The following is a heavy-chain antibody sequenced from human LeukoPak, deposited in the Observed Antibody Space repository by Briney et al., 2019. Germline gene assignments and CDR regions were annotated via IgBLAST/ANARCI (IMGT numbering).Heavy chain of an antibody. V-gene: IGHV4-59*06. Sequence: SETLSLTCTVSGVSITTYYWSWIGQHPGKGLEWIGYIYYSGSTYYNPSLKSRVTISVDTSKNQFSLKLSSVTAADTAVYYCARATRFSNYAFDIWGQGTMVTVSS. CDR3: ARATRFSNYAFDI. D-gene: IGHD1-26*01. CDR1: GVSITTYY. J-gene: IGHJ3*02. CDR2: IYYSGST.